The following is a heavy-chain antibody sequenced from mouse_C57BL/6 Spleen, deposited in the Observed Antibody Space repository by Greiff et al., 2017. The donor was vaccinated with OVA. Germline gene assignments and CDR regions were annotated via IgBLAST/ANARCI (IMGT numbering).Heavy chain of an antibody. CDR2: IYPGSGST. D-gene: IGHD1-1*01. CDR3: ARSCYYGSSYEGAWFAY. Sequence: QVHVKQPGAELVKPGASVKMSCKASGYTFTSYWITWVKQRPGQGLEWIGDIYPGSGSTNYNEKFKSKATLTVDTSSSTAYMQLSSLTSEDSAVYYCARSCYYGSSYEGAWFAYWGQGTLVTVSA. V-gene: IGHV1-55*01. J-gene: IGHJ3*01. CDR1: GYTFTSYW.